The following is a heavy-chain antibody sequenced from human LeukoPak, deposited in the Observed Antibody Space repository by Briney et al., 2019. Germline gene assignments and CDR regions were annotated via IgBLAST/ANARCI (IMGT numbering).Heavy chain of an antibody. CDR3: ARGSRITMVRGVRNYYYYMDV. Sequence: SETLSLTCAVYGESSFSSYYWSWIRQTPGGALEWIGEINHSGSTNYNPSLKSRVTISVDTSKNQFSLKLSSVTAADTAVYYCARGSRITMVRGVRNYYYYMDVWGKGTTVTVSS. V-gene: IGHV4-34*01. CDR2: INHSGST. J-gene: IGHJ6*03. CDR1: GESSFSSYY. D-gene: IGHD3-10*01.